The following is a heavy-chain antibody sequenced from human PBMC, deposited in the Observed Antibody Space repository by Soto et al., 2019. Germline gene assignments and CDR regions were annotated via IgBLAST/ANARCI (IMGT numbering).Heavy chain of an antibody. J-gene: IGHJ3*01. CDR3: AAGYSTGLDAFDL. Sequence: GESLKTSCKGSGYNFANYWIGWVRQVPGKGLEWMGMIFPGDSDTKNSPSLQGQITMSVDKSNSSAYLQWRSLKASDTAMYYCAAGYSTGLDAFDLWGQGTLVTVSS. V-gene: IGHV5-51*01. CDR2: IFPGDSDT. CDR1: GYNFANYW. D-gene: IGHD2-8*02.